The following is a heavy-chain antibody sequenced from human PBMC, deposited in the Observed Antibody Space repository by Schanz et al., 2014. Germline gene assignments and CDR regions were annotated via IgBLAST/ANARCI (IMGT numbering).Heavy chain of an antibody. CDR1: EFTFSSYA. Sequence: DVHLLESGGGLVQPGGSLRLSCAASEFTFSSYAMSWVRQAPGKGLEWVSGISGSGASTYYADSVKGRFTISRDNSKNSLYLQMNSLRAEDTAVYYCARIGGSVFDYWAQGTLVNVSS. CDR2: ISGSGAST. D-gene: IGHD3-10*01. J-gene: IGHJ4*02. V-gene: IGHV3-23*01. CDR3: ARIGGSVFDY.